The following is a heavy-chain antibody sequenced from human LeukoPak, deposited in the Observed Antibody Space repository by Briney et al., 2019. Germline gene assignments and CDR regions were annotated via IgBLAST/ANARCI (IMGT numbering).Heavy chain of an antibody. CDR2: IDPSDSYT. CDR1: GYSFISYW. J-gene: IGHJ4*02. Sequence: GESLKISYKGSGYSFISYWISWVRQMPGKGLEWMGRIDPSDSYTNYSPSFQGHVTISADKSISTAYLLWSSLKASDTAMYYCARHQCSGGSCYSYYWGQGTLVTVSS. D-gene: IGHD2-15*01. V-gene: IGHV5-10-1*01. CDR3: ARHQCSGGSCYSYY.